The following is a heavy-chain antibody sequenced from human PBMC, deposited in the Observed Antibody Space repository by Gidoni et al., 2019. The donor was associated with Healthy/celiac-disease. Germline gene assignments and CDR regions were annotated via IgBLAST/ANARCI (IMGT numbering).Heavy chain of an antibody. CDR1: GGSISSGSYY. Sequence: QVQLQESGPGLVKPSQTLSLTCTVSGGSISSGSYYWSWIRQPAGKGLEWIGRLYTSGSTNYNPSLKSRVTMSVDTSKNQFSLKLSSVTAADTAVYYCARDKQSEELLGGYYFDYWGQGTLVTVSS. J-gene: IGHJ4*02. V-gene: IGHV4-61*02. CDR2: LYTSGST. CDR3: ARDKQSEELLGGYYFDY. D-gene: IGHD1-26*01.